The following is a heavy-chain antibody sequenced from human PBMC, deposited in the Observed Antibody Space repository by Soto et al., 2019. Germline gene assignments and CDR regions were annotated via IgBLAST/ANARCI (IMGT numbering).Heavy chain of an antibody. D-gene: IGHD1-26*01. Sequence: QLQLVQSGAEVKKPGSTVTVSCKALGNTFTYRYLHWVRQSPGQALEWMGWITPFNGDVHYAQTFQARVTITRDRSINTAYMRMSSLRSEDTAMYYCASGGAGSGPFTWELPDHWGQGTLVTVSS. CDR3: ASGGAGSGPFTWELPDH. CDR2: ITPFNGDV. CDR1: GNTFTYRY. J-gene: IGHJ4*02. V-gene: IGHV1-45*02.